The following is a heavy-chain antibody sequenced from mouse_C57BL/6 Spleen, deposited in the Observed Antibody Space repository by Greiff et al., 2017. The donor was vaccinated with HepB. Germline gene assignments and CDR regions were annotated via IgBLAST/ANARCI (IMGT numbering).Heavy chain of an antibody. J-gene: IGHJ2*01. V-gene: IGHV1-66*01. CDR3: ARDYYGSSGGYFDY. CDR1: GYSFTSYY. Sequence: VQLQQSGPELVKPGASVKISCKASGYSFTSYYIHWVKQRPGQGLEWIGWIYPGSGNTKYNEKFKGKATLTADKYSSTAYMQLSSLTSEDSAVYYCARDYYGSSGGYFDYWGQGTTLTVSS. D-gene: IGHD1-1*01. CDR2: IYPGSGNT.